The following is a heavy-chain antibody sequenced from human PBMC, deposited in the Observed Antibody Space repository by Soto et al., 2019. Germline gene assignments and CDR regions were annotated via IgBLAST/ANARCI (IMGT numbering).Heavy chain of an antibody. CDR1: GFTFSSYA. V-gene: IGHV3-23*01. CDR3: ARDLGFSWLLQGD. J-gene: IGHJ1*01. Sequence: PGGSLGLFCATSGFTFSSYAVSWVRQAPGKGLEWVSGITSSGGSTFYADSVKGRFTISRDKSRNTLYLQMNSLKPEDTAIYYCARDLGFSWLLQGDWGQSTLVTVSS. CDR2: ITSSGGST. D-gene: IGHD6-13*01.